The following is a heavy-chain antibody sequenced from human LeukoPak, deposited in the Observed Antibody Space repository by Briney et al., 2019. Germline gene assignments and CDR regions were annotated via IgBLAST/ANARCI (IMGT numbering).Heavy chain of an antibody. V-gene: IGHV3-30*02. CDR3: TKERPEAYFDY. D-gene: IGHD1-1*01. CDR2: IRSDGSIK. CDR1: GFIFSSYG. Sequence: GGSLRLSCAASGFIFSSYGMHWVRQAPGKGLEWVAFIRSDGSIKYYADSVKGRFTISRDNSKNMLYLQMNSLRAEDTAGYYCTKERPEAYFDYWGQGTLVTVSS. J-gene: IGHJ4*02.